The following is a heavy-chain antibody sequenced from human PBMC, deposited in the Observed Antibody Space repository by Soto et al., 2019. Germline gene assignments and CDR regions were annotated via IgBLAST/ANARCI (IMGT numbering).Heavy chain of an antibody. V-gene: IGHV6-1*01. D-gene: IGHD2-15*01. CDR1: GDSVSSNSAA. CDR3: ARGPDCSGGSCYLYYYYGMDV. CDR2: TYYRSKWYN. Sequence: KQSPTLSLTCAISGDSVSSNSAAWHWIRQSPSRGLEWLGRTYYRSKWYNDYAVSVKSRITINPDTSKNQFSLQLNSVTPEDTAVYYCARGPDCSGGSCYLYYYYGMDVWGQGTTVTVSS. J-gene: IGHJ6*02.